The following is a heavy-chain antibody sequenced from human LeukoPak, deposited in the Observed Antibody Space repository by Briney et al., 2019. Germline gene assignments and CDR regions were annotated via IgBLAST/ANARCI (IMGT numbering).Heavy chain of an antibody. D-gene: IGHD7-27*01. J-gene: IGHJ4*02. V-gene: IGHV4-59*01. CDR1: GGSISSYY. CDR2: IYYSGST. Sequence: SETLSLTCTVSGGSISSYYWSWIRQPPGKGLEWIGYIYYSGSTNYNPSLKSRVTISVDTSKNQFSLKLSSVTAADTAVYYCVRRVRTGGFDYWGQGTLVTVSS. CDR3: VRRVRTGGFDY.